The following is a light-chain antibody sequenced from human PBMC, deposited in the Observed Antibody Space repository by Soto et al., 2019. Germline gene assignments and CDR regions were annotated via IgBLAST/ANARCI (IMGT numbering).Light chain of an antibody. CDR1: GLPKKY. CDR2: EDN. Sequence: SYELTQPPSVSVSPGQTARITCAGDGLPKKYASWYQQKSCQAPVMVILEDNKRPPGIPERLSGSSTGTMATLTISGAQVEDEADYYCDSKDSSGKRVFGGGTQLPVL. J-gene: IGLJ3*02. V-gene: IGLV3-10*01. CDR3: DSKDSSGKRV.